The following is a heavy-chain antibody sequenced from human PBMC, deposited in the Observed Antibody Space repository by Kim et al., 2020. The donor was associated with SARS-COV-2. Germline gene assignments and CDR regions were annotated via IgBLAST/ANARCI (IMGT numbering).Heavy chain of an antibody. CDR1: GFTFSNYG. D-gene: IGHD2-2*01. V-gene: IGHV3-23*01. CDR2: ISGSATSI. J-gene: IGHJ6*01. Sequence: RGSLRLSCAASGFTFSNYGMSWVRQAPGKGLEWVSTISGSATSIFYADSVKGRLTIARDNSKNTVYLHMNSLGADDTAASHCAKSTTPGNYNYYSGFDV. CDR3: AKSTTPGNYNYYSGFDV.